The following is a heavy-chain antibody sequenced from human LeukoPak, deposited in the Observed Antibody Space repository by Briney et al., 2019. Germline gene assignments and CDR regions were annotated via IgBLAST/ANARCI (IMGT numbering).Heavy chain of an antibody. CDR3: ARDSGYNYFGWVGDYFDY. CDR1: GFTFSSYW. D-gene: IGHD5-24*01. V-gene: IGHV3-7*04. CDR2: IKQDGSEK. Sequence: GGSLRLSYAASGFTFSSYWMSWVRQAPGKGLEWVANIKQDGSEKYYVDSVKGRFTISRDNAKNSLYLQMNSLRAEDTAVYYCARDSGYNYFGWVGDYFDYWGQGTLVTVSS. J-gene: IGHJ4*02.